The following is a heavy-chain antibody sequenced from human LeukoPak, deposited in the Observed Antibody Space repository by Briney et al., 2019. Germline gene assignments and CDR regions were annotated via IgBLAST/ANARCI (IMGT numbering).Heavy chain of an antibody. J-gene: IGHJ4*02. CDR2: IYPGDSDT. D-gene: IGHD1-1*01. V-gene: IGHV5-51*01. Sequence: KPGGSLRLSCKGSGYSFTSYWIGWVRQMPGEGLEWMGFIYPGDSDTRYSPSFQGQVTISVDKSISTAYLQWSSLKASDPAMYYCARLGDRELDYWGQGTLVTVSS. CDR1: GYSFTSYW. CDR3: ARLGDRELDY.